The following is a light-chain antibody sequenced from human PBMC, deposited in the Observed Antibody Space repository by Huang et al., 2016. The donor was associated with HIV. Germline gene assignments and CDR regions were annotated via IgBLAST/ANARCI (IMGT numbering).Light chain of an antibody. CDR1: QSVSSS. V-gene: IGKV3-11*01. CDR3: QQRSNWPRFT. J-gene: IGKJ3*01. Sequence: EIVLPQSPATLSLSPGERATLSCRASQSVSSSLAWYQQKPGQAPRRLIYDASNRATGIPARFSGSGSGTDFTLTISNLEPEDFAVYYCQQRSNWPRFTFGPGTKVDIK. CDR2: DAS.